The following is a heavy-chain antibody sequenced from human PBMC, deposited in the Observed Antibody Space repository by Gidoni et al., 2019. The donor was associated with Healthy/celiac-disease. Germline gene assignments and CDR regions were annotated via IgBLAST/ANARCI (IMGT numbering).Heavy chain of an antibody. Sequence: EVQLVESGGGLVQPGGSLRLSCAASGFTFSDHYMDWVRQAPGKGLEWVGRTRNKANSYTTEYAASVKGRFTISRDDSKNSLYLQMNSLKTEDTAVYYCASHNSYVTEAFDYWGQGTLVTVSS. V-gene: IGHV3-72*01. CDR3: ASHNSYVTEAFDY. CDR1: GFTFSDHY. D-gene: IGHD5-18*01. CDR2: TRNKANSYTT. J-gene: IGHJ4*02.